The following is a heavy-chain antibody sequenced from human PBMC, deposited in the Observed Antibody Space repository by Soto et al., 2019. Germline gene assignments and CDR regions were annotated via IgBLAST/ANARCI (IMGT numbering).Heavy chain of an antibody. CDR3: ARVRQADYNYGAPVYIYS. V-gene: IGHV4-59*01. CDR2: IYYSGSA. D-gene: IGHD4-17*01. Sequence: PSETLSLTCTVSGGSISSYYWSWIRQPPGKGLEWIGYIYYSGSANYNPSLKSRVTISVDTSKNQFSLKLSSVTAADTAVYYCARVRQADYNYGAPVYIYSWGQRDLLPVSS. CDR1: GGSISSYY. J-gene: IGHJ5*01.